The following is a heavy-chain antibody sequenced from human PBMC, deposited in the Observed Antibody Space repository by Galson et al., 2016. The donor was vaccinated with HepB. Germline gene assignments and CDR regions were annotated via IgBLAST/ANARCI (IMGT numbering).Heavy chain of an antibody. CDR2: IIPVFGPA. CDR1: GGSFSSYA. Sequence: SVKVSCKASGGSFSSYAISWVRQAPGQGLEWMGGIIPVFGPANYAEKFQGRVTITADESTSTVYMQLNNLRLEDTAVYFCAKDLGGYTGPDVYWGQGCLVTVSS. CDR3: AKDLGGYTGPDVY. J-gene: IGHJ4*02. D-gene: IGHD5-12*01. V-gene: IGHV1-69*13.